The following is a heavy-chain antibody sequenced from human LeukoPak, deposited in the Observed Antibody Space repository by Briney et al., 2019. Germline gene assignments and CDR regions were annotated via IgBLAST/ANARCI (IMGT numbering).Heavy chain of an antibody. Sequence: GWSLRLSCPVSLCTVSRSYINEVRQPPGKGLEWVAVIYSGDSTYYADSVKGRFTISRDNSKNIVYLQIKSLRAGDPGVYYCARVDSGYDGTLYYYYMDVWGKGTTVSISS. CDR1: LCTVSRSY. J-gene: IGHJ6*03. CDR2: IYSGDST. D-gene: IGHD5-12*01. CDR3: ARVDSGYDGTLYYYYMDV. V-gene: IGHV3-53*01.